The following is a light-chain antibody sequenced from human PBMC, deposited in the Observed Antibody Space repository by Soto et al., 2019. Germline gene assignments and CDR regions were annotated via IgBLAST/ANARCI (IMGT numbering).Light chain of an antibody. CDR2: DAS. Sequence: EIVLTQSPATLSLSPGERATLSCRASQSVSSYLAWYQQKPGQAPRLLIYDASNRATGIPARFSGSGTGTDFTITISSRQPEDFSVFYCQQRSNGPLYTLGEGTKLEIQ. CDR3: QQRSNGPLYT. J-gene: IGKJ2*01. CDR1: QSVSSY. V-gene: IGKV3-11*01.